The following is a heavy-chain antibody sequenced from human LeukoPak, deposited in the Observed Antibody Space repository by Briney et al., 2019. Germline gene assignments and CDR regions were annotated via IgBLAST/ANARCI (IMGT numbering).Heavy chain of an antibody. CDR3: TRDRSRAEDD. D-gene: IGHD1-14*01. CDR2: INQGGSDK. V-gene: IGHV3-7*01. J-gene: IGHJ4*02. Sequence: PGRPLRLSCAASGFTFSGHWMSWVRQAPGKGLEWVANINQGGSDKYYVDSVKGRFTISRDNANNLLYLQMNSLRGEDTAVYYCTRDRSRAEDDWGQGTLVTVSS. CDR1: GFTFSGHW.